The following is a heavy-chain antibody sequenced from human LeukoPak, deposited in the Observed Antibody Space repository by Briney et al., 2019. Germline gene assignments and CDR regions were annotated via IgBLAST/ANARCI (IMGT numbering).Heavy chain of an antibody. CDR3: ARDCVAAADPNWFDP. CDR2: IYTSGST. J-gene: IGHJ5*02. Sequence: SETLSLTCTVSGGWISSYYWSWIRQLAGKGLEWIGRIYTSGSTNYNPSLKSRVTMSVDTSKNQFSLKLSSVTAADTAVYYCARDCVAAADPNWFDPWGQGTLVTVSS. CDR1: GGWISSYY. D-gene: IGHD6-13*01. V-gene: IGHV4-4*07.